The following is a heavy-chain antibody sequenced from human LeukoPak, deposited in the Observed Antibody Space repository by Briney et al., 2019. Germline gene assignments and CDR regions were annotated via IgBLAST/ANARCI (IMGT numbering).Heavy chain of an antibody. V-gene: IGHV4-34*01. CDR3: ASPWGYGSGI. CDR2: ISHSGST. J-gene: IGHJ4*02. D-gene: IGHD3-10*01. CDR1: GGSFSGYY. Sequence: SETLPLTCAVYGGSFSGYYWSWIRQPPGKGLEWIGEISHSGSTNYNPSLKSRVTISVDTSKKQFSLKLSSVTAADTAMYYCASPWGYGSGIWGQGTLVTVSS.